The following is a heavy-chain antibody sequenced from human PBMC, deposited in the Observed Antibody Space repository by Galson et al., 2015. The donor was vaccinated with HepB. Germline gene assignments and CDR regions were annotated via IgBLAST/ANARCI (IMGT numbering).Heavy chain of an antibody. CDR2: IKSKIEGGTT. Sequence: SLRLSCAASGFTFSNAWMNWVRQAPGKGLEWVGRIKSKIEGGTTDYAAPVKGRFTISRDDSKNTLYLQMNSLKTEDTAVYYCTTDYANYDILTGYLVYFDYWGQGTLVIVSS. D-gene: IGHD3-9*01. CDR1: GFTFSNAW. CDR3: TTDYANYDILTGYLVYFDY. V-gene: IGHV3-15*07. J-gene: IGHJ4*02.